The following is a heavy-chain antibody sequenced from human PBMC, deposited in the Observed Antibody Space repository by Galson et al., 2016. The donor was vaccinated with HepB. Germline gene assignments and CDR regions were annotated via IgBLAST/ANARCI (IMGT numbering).Heavy chain of an antibody. D-gene: IGHD2-21*02. J-gene: IGHJ4*02. Sequence: SLRLSCAGSGLSLSPYAMSWGRQAPGKGLEWVSSITNIGGNTYYADSVKGRFTISRDNSKNTLYLQMSSLRAEDTALYYCAKVDCGGDCKRFDYWGQGTLVTVSS. CDR2: ITNIGGNT. V-gene: IGHV3-23*01. CDR1: GLSLSPYA. CDR3: AKVDCGGDCKRFDY.